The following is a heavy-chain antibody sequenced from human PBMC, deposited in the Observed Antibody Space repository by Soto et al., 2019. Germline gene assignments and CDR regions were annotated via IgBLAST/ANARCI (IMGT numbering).Heavy chain of an antibody. D-gene: IGHD3-3*01. V-gene: IGHV4-59*01. Sequence: SETLSLTCTVSGGSISSYYWSWIRQPPGKGLEWIGYIYYSGSTNYNPSLKSRVTISVDTSKNQFSLKLSSVTAADTAVYYCARGRYYDFWSGYYRHYYMDVWGKGTTVTVSS. CDR3: ARGRYYDFWSGYYRHYYMDV. CDR2: IYYSGST. J-gene: IGHJ6*03. CDR1: GGSISSYY.